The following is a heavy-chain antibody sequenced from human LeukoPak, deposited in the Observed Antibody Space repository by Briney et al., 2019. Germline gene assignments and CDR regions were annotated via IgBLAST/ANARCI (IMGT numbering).Heavy chain of an antibody. Sequence: ASVKVSCKASGYTFTGYYMHWVRQAPGQGLEWMGWINPNSGGTNYAQKFQGRVTMTRDTSISTAYMELSRLRSDDTAVYYCARDGLLWFGTPRFDPRGQGTLVTVSS. V-gene: IGHV1-2*02. D-gene: IGHD3-10*01. J-gene: IGHJ5*02. CDR2: INPNSGGT. CDR1: GYTFTGYY. CDR3: ARDGLLWFGTPRFDP.